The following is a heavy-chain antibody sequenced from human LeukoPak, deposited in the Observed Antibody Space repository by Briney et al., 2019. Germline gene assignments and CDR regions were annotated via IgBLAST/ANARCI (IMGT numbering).Heavy chain of an antibody. CDR3: ARDRGYSYGYLDY. V-gene: IGHV1-69*05. Sequence: SVKISCKASGGTFSSYAISWVRQAPGQGLEWMGGIIPIFGTANYAQKFQGRVTITTDESTSTAYMELSSLRSEDTAVYYCARDRGYSYGYLDYWGQGTLVTVSS. CDR1: GGTFSSYA. J-gene: IGHJ4*02. D-gene: IGHD5-18*01. CDR2: IIPIFGTA.